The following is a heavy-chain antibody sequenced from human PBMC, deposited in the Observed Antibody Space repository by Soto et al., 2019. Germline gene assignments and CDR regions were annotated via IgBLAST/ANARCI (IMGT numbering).Heavy chain of an antibody. Sequence: EVQLVESGGGLVQPGGYLRLSCVASGFSFDRYAMNWVRQAPGKGLEWLSWISVDSVSIEYSDSVTGRFTMSRDDAKNLVYLQMNSLQDEDTAVYYRARDHRWAFDYWGQGTLVTVTS. CDR3: ARDHRWAFDY. D-gene: IGHD3-16*01. V-gene: IGHV3-48*02. J-gene: IGHJ4*02. CDR1: GFSFDRYA. CDR2: ISVDSVSI.